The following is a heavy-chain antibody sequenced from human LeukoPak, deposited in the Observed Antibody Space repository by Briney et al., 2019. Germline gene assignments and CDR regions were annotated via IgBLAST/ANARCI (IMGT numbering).Heavy chain of an antibody. CDR3: ARILRTPNYYDSSGYAFDI. V-gene: IGHV4-61*02. CDR2: IYTSGST. CDR1: GGSISSGSYY. J-gene: IGHJ3*02. Sequence: PSQTLSLTCTVSGGSISSGSYYWSWIRQPAGKGLEWIGRIYTSGSTNYNPSLKSRVTMSVDTSKNQFSLKLSSVTAADTAVYYCARILRTPNYYDSSGYAFDIWGQGTMVTVSS. D-gene: IGHD3-22*01.